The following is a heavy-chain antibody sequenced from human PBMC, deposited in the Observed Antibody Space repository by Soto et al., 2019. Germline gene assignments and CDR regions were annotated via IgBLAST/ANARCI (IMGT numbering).Heavy chain of an antibody. CDR2: VNPSSGNT. V-gene: IGHV1-8*01. Sequence: QVQLVQSGAEVKRPGASVKVSCEASGYTFTTYDINWGRQASGQGLEWMGCVNPSSGNTVYAQKFHGRVTMTRDTSISTAYMELSSLKSDDTAIYYCARASMYIWNDHWGQGTLVTVSS. D-gene: IGHD1-20*01. J-gene: IGHJ5*02. CDR1: GYTFTTYD. CDR3: ARASMYIWNDH.